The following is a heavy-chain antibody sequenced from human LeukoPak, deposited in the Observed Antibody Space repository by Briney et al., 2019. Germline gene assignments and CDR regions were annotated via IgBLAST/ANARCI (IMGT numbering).Heavy chain of an antibody. V-gene: IGHV3-30-3*01. D-gene: IGHD2-15*01. CDR2: ISNDGSNK. J-gene: IGHJ5*02. CDR1: GFTFSSYA. CDR3: ARVRSTCSGGSCYSGVDWFDP. Sequence: PGRSLRLSCAASGFTFSSYAMHWVRQAPGKGLEWVAVISNDGSNKYYPESVKGRFTISRDNSKNSLYLQMNSLRAEDTAVYYCARVRSTCSGGSCYSGVDWFDPWGQGTLVTVSS.